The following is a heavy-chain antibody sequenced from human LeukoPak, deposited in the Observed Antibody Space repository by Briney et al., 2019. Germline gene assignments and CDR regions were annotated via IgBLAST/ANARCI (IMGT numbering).Heavy chain of an antibody. CDR3: ARNYYYGMDV. Sequence: ASVKVSCKASGYTFTVYYMHWVRQAPGQGLEWMGWINPNSGGTNSAQKFRGRVTMTRDTSISTAYMELSRLSSDDTAVYYCARNYYYGMDVWGQGTTVTVSS. CDR1: GYTFTVYY. J-gene: IGHJ6*02. CDR2: INPNSGGT. V-gene: IGHV1-2*02.